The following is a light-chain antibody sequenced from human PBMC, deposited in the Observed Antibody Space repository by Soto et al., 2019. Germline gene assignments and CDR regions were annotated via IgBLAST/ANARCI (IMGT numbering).Light chain of an antibody. V-gene: IGLV2-14*01. CDR2: EID. CDR1: NNDVGGHMY. CDR3: SAYRRGIIV. J-gene: IGLJ2*01. Sequence: QSALTQPASVSGSPGQSITISCSGTNNDVGGHMYVSWYQHQAGKVPKLIIYEIDNRPSGVSDRFSGSKSGNTASLTISGLQAEDEAAYYCSAYRRGIIVFGGGTKLTVL.